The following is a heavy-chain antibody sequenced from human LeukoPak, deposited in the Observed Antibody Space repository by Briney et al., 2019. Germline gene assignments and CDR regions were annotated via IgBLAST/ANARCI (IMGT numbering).Heavy chain of an antibody. J-gene: IGHJ3*02. CDR2: IYYSGST. CDR1: GGSISSSSYY. Sequence: SETLSLTCTVSGGSISSSSYYWGWIRQPPGKGLEWIGSIYYSGSTYYNPSLKSRLTISVDTSKNQFSLKLSSVTAADTAVYYCAVTVTGATRSSGAFDIWGQGTMVTVSS. CDR3: AVTVTGATRSSGAFDI. D-gene: IGHD1-14*01. V-gene: IGHV4-39*07.